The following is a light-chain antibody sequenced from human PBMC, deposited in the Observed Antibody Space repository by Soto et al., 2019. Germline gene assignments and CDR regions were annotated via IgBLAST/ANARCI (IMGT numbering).Light chain of an antibody. Sequence: EIQMTQSPSSLSASVGDRVTITCRASQDISIYLNWFQQKPGKAPKLLIYDASNLEKGVPSRFTGSGSGTDFTLTINSLQPDEIATYYCQQYNVVPPTFGQGTRLEI. CDR2: DAS. CDR3: QQYNVVPPT. J-gene: IGKJ2*01. V-gene: IGKV1-33*01. CDR1: QDISIY.